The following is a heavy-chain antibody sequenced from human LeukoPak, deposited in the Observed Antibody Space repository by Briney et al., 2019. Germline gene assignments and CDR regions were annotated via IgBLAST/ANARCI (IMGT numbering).Heavy chain of an antibody. CDR1: GFPFSSYG. D-gene: IGHD6-13*01. CDR3: AKSGQQLVRGDWFDP. J-gene: IGHJ5*02. V-gene: IGHV3-30*02. Sequence: PGGALELSCAASGFPFSSYGMHWVRPAPGKGLEWGAFIRYDGSNKYYADSVKGRFTISRDNSKNTLYLQMNSLRAEDTAVYYCAKSGQQLVRGDWFDPWGQGTLVTVSS. CDR2: IRYDGSNK.